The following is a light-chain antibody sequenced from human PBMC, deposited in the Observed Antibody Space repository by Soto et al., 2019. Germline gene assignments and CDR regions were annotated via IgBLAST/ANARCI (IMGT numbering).Light chain of an antibody. J-gene: IGKJ3*01. V-gene: IGKV1-33*01. CDR3: QPYLNRPIST. CDR2: DAS. Sequence: DIQMTQSPSSLSASVGDRVTITCQASQDISNYLNWYQQKPGKAPRLLIYDASNLETGVTSKFSGSGSGTDFPFTISRLQPEDIATYYCQPYLNRPISTFGPGTKVAIK. CDR1: QDISNY.